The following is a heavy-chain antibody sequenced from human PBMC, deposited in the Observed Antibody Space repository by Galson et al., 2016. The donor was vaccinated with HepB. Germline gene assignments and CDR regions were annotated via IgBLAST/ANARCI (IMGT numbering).Heavy chain of an antibody. Sequence: SLRLSCAASGFTFSSYSMNWVRQAPGKGLEWVSSISSSSTYIYYADSVRGRFTISRDNAKSSVYLRMNSPRAEDTAVYYCARDPAVTGLYYFDNWGQGTLVTVSS. CDR2: ISSSSTYI. V-gene: IGHV3-21*01. CDR3: ARDPAVTGLYYFDN. D-gene: IGHD6-19*01. CDR1: GFTFSSYS. J-gene: IGHJ4*02.